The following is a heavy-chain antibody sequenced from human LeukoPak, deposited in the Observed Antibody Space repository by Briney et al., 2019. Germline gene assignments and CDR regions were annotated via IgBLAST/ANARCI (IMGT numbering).Heavy chain of an antibody. J-gene: IGHJ4*02. CDR3: AKDLDYSTSGYYFDY. D-gene: IGHD2-15*01. CDR1: GFTFSSYA. Sequence: QPGGPLRLSCRACGFTFSSYAMNGVRQAPGKGLECGSGIGAHGTFTSYAGSVKGRLTIYSDNSRNTLYLQLNSLRADDTAVYYCAKDLDYSTSGYYFDYWGQGTLVTVSS. V-gene: IGHV3-23*01. CDR2: IGAHGTFT.